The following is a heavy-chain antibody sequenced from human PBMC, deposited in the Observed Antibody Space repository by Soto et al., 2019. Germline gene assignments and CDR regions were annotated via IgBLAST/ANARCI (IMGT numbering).Heavy chain of an antibody. CDR3: ARIVPSYYYDSSGYYYFDY. V-gene: IGHV2-70*01. Sequence: SGPTLVNPTQTLTLTCTFSGFSLSTSGMCVSWIRQPPGKALEWLALIDWDDDKYYSTSLKTRLTISKDTSKNQVVLTMTNMDPVDTATYYCARIVPSYYYDSSGYYYFDYWGQGTLVTVSS. CDR1: GFSLSTSGMC. CDR2: IDWDDDK. D-gene: IGHD3-22*01. J-gene: IGHJ4*02.